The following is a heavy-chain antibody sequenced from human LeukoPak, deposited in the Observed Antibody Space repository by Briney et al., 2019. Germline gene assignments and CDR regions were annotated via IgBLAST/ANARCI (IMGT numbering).Heavy chain of an antibody. J-gene: IGHJ6*02. D-gene: IGHD2-15*01. CDR1: GFTFSSYS. CDR2: ISSSSSTI. CDR3: ARDPGGSFLYYYYGMDV. V-gene: IGHV3-48*01. Sequence: GGSLRLSCAASGFTFSSYSMNWVRQAPGKGLEWVSYISSSSSTIYYADSVKGRFTISRDNAKNSLYLQMNSLRAEDTAVCYCARDPGGSFLYYYYGMDVWGQGTTVTVSS.